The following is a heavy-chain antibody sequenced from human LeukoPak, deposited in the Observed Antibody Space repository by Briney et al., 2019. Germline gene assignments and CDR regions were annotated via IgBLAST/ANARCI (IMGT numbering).Heavy chain of an antibody. V-gene: IGHV1-46*01. J-gene: IGHJ4*02. CDR2: INPSGGST. CDR1: GYTFTGYY. Sequence: ASVKVSCKASGYTFTGYYMHWVRQAPGQGLEWMGIINPSGGSTTYAQKFRGRVTMTRDMSTSTVYMEVSSLRSEDTAVYYCARDAGLSSAWGIIPGYYFDYWGQGTLVTVSS. D-gene: IGHD6-19*01. CDR3: ARDAGLSSAWGIIPGYYFDY.